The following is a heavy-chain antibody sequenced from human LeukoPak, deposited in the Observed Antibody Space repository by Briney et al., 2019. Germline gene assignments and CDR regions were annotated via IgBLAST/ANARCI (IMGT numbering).Heavy chain of an antibody. J-gene: IGHJ4*02. V-gene: IGHV3-30*03. CDR3: ARRGTSSSWAHFDY. CDR2: ISYDGSDQ. CDR1: GFPFSTYG. Sequence: GGSLRLSCAASGFPFSTYGMRWVRQAPGKGLEWVAVISYDGSDQYYADSVKGRFTVSRDNSKNTLYLQMNSLRVEDTAVYYCARRGTSSSWAHFDYWGQGTLVTVSS. D-gene: IGHD6-13*01.